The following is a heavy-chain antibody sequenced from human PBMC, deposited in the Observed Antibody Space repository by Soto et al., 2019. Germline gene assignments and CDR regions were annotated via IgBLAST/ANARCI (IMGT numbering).Heavy chain of an antibody. Sequence: AASVKVSCKASGYSFTGYYIHWVRQAPGRVPEWMGEISPTSGVTKYAQKFQGRVAMTRDASISTVYMELTNLSPDDTAVYYCGKGRSGEVGVFYWGQGTRVTVSS. J-gene: IGHJ4*02. V-gene: IGHV1-2*02. CDR1: GYSFTGYY. CDR2: ISPTSGVT. CDR3: GKGRSGEVGVFY. D-gene: IGHD3-10*01.